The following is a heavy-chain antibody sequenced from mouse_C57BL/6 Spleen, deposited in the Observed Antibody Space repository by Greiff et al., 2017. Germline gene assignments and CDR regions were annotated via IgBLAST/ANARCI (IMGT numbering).Heavy chain of an antibody. J-gene: IGHJ4*01. CDR1: GFTFSSYT. CDR3: ARHDYYGSSYDYAMDY. Sequence: EVMLVESGGGLVKPGGSLKLSCAASGFTFSSYTMSWVRQTPEKRLEWVATISGGGGNTYYPDSVKGRFTISRDNAKNTLYLQMSSLRSEDTALYYCARHDYYGSSYDYAMDYWGQGTSVTVSS. CDR2: ISGGGGNT. V-gene: IGHV5-9*01. D-gene: IGHD1-1*01.